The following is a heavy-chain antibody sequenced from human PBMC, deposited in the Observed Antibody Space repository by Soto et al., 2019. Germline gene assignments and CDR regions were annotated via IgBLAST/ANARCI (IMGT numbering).Heavy chain of an antibody. CDR1: GFTFSSYW. J-gene: IGHJ4*02. V-gene: IGHV3-7*01. D-gene: IGHD6-13*01. CDR3: ATSAAAPVNY. Sequence: LRHSCAASGFTFSSYWMSWVRQAPGKGLEWVANIKQDGSDKYYVDSVKGRFTISRDNAKNSLYLQMNSLRAEDTAVYYCATSAAAPVNYWGQGTLVTVSS. CDR2: IKQDGSDK.